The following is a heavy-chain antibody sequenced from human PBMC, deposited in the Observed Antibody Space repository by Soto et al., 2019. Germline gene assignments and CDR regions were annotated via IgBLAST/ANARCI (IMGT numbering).Heavy chain of an antibody. J-gene: IGHJ4*02. CDR3: ARRGTVAGFMYYFDY. CDR2: IYYSGST. V-gene: IGHV4-39*01. CDR1: GGSISSSSYY. D-gene: IGHD6-19*01. Sequence: QLQLQESGPGLVKPSETLSLTCTVSGGSISSSSYYWGWIRQPPGKGLEWIGSIYYSGSTYYNPSLKSRVSISVDTSKTQFSLKLCSVTAADTAVYYCARRGTVAGFMYYFDYWGQGTLVTVSS.